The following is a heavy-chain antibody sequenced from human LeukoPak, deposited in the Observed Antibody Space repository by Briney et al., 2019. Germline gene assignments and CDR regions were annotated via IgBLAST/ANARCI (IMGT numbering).Heavy chain of an antibody. CDR1: GFTFDDYA. CDR2: ISWNSGSI. Sequence: PGRSLRLSCAASGFTFDDYAMHWVRQVPGKGLEWVSGISWNSGSIGYADSVKGRFTISRDNAKNSLYLQMNSLRAEDMALYYCAKGMSFAGDSSPVDYWGQGTLVTVSS. J-gene: IGHJ4*02. CDR3: AKGMSFAGDSSPVDY. D-gene: IGHD3-22*01. V-gene: IGHV3-9*03.